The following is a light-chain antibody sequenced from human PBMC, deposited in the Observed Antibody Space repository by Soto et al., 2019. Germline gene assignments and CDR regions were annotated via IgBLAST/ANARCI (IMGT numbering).Light chain of an antibody. V-gene: IGLV2-14*01. CDR1: STDVGAYNN. CDR2: EVS. CDR3: NSYTPMNADV. J-gene: IGLJ1*01. Sequence: QSALTQPASVSGSPGQSITISCTGSSTDVGAYNNVSWYQQYPGQAPNLLIYEVSRRPSGFSHRFSGSKSVNTTSLTISGLQAEDEAHYYCNSYTPMNADVFGTGTMVTVL.